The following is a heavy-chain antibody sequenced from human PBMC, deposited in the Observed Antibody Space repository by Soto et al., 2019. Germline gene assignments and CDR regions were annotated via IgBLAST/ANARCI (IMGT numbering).Heavy chain of an antibody. Sequence: ASLKVSCKASGVTFSTFCISWVRQAPVQGLEWMGGIIPFFGTARYSQKFEDRITITADESTNTVYMDLRSLTSEDTAIYYCAKSAPMDAGDKYYYDFWGQGALVTVSS. CDR1: GVTFSTFC. CDR3: AKSAPMDAGDKYYYDF. D-gene: IGHD4-17*01. J-gene: IGHJ4*02. CDR2: IIPFFGTA. V-gene: IGHV1-69*13.